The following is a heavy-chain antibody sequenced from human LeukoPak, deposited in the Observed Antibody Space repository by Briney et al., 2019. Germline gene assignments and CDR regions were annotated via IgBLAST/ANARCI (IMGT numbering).Heavy chain of an antibody. CDR2: INHSGST. J-gene: IGHJ3*02. D-gene: IGHD1-26*01. CDR3: ARGYSGSYYIAFDI. V-gene: IGHV4-34*01. Sequence: ETLSLTCAVYGGSFSGYYWSWIRQPPGKGLEWIGEINHSGSTNYNPSLKSRVTIPVDTSKNQFSLKLSSVTAADTAVYYCARGYSGSYYIAFDIWGQGTMVTVSS. CDR1: GGSFSGYY.